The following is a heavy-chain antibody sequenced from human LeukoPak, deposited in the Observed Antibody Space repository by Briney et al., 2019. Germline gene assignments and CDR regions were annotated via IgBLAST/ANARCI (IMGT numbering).Heavy chain of an antibody. Sequence: GGSLRLSCAASGFTFSDHYMDWVRQAPGKGLEWVGRIRNKANSHTTEYAASVKGRFTISRDDSKNSLYLQMNSLKTEDTAVYYCARTAAGTGRPYDYWGQGTLVTVSS. CDR2: IRNKANSHTT. V-gene: IGHV3-72*01. J-gene: IGHJ4*02. D-gene: IGHD6-13*01. CDR3: ARTAAGTGRPYDY. CDR1: GFTFSDHY.